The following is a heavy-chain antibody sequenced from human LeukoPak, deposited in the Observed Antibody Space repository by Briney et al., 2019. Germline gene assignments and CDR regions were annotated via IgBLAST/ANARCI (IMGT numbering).Heavy chain of an antibody. V-gene: IGHV3-23*01. Sequence: PGGSLRLSCAASGFTFSSYAMSWVRQAPGKGLEWVSAISGSGGSTYYADSVKGRFTISRDNSKNTLYLQMNSLRAEDTAVYYCAVPTTVTTDFDYWGQGTLVTVSS. CDR1: GFTFSSYA. D-gene: IGHD4-17*01. J-gene: IGHJ4*02. CDR2: ISGSGGST. CDR3: AVPTTVTTDFDY.